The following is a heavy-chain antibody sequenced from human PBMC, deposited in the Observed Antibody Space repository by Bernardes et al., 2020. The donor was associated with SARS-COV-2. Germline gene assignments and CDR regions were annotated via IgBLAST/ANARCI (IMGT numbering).Heavy chain of an antibody. CDR3: ARHGYYCDY. V-gene: IGHV3-7*03. CDR2: IKQDGSEK. D-gene: IGHD2-2*03. CDR1: GFTFRNYW. Sequence: GGSLRLSCAASGFTFRNYWMSWVRQAPGKGLEWVAKIKQDGSEKYYVDSVKGRFTISRDNAKNSLYLQMNSLRAEDTAVYYCARHGYYCDYWGQGTLVTVSS. J-gene: IGHJ4*02.